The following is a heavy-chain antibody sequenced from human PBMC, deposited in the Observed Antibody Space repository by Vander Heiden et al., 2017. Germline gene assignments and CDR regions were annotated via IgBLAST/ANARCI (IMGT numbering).Heavy chain of an antibody. V-gene: IGHV3-74*01. CDR3: ARGNYGMDV. CDR2: INGNGSTT. Sequence: EVQLVESGGGLVQPGGSRRLAGAATGFTFSHYFIHWARQVPGKGLLWVSNINGNGSTTNYADSVKGRFTSSRDNAKNTLYLQMNNLRAEDTAVYYCARGNYGMDVWGQGTTVTVS. CDR1: GFTFSHYF. J-gene: IGHJ6*02.